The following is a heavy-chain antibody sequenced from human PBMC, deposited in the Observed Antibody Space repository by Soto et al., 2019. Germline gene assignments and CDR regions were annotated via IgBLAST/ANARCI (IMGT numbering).Heavy chain of an antibody. D-gene: IGHD4-17*01. CDR3: ARVTGMTTATTDRGLDT. CDR1: NGSISSSTSY. J-gene: IGHJ5*02. CDR2: IYYSGTS. Sequence: QLQLQESGPGLVKPSETLSLICTVSNGSISSSTSYWAWIRQPPGKGLEWIGSIYYSGTSYYTPSLNNRATISVDTSRNQFSLRLNAVTAADTAVYYCARVTGMTTATTDRGLDTWGQGTLVTFSP. V-gene: IGHV4-39*01.